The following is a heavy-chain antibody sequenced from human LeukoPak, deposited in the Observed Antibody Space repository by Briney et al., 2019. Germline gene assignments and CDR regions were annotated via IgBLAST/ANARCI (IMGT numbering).Heavy chain of an antibody. Sequence: GGSLRLSCAASGFTFDDYGMSWVRRAPGKGLEWVSGINWNGGSTGYADSVKGRFTIPRDNAKNTLYLQMNSLRAEDTALYYCARGIYGDYGNYYYYYYMDVWGKGTTVTVSS. V-gene: IGHV3-20*04. CDR2: INWNGGST. CDR3: ARGIYGDYGNYYYYYYMDV. CDR1: GFTFDDYG. D-gene: IGHD4-17*01. J-gene: IGHJ6*03.